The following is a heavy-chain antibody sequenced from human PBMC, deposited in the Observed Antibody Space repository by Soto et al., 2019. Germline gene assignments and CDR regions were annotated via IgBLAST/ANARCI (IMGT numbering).Heavy chain of an antibody. CDR3: ARRWGEGRVDY. Sequence: QVQLQESGPGLVKPSGTLSLTCAVSGGSISSSNWWSWVRQPPGKGLEWIGEIYHSGNTNYNPSLKIRCTMAVDKSRHQFSLTLSSVTAADPAVYYCARRWGEGRVDYWGQGTLVTVSS. CDR2: IYHSGNT. V-gene: IGHV4-4*02. D-gene: IGHD3-10*01. J-gene: IGHJ4*02. CDR1: GGSISSSNW.